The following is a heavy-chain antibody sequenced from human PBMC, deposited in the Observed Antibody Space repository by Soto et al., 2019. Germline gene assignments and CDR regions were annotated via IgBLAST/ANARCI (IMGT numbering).Heavy chain of an antibody. V-gene: IGHV2-5*02. J-gene: IGHJ6*02. D-gene: IGHD2-21*02. Sequence: QITLKESGPTLVKPTQTLTLTCTFSGFSLSTGGMGVGWIRQPPGKALEWLALIYWDGDRRYRPSLMSRLTTAKNTSKNHVVLTMTNMDPVDTATYYCVHSRCGGDCLQSYSSHYYYGMDIWGQGTTVTVSS. CDR2: IYWDGDR. CDR1: GFSLSTGGMG. CDR3: VHSRCGGDCLQSYSSHYYYGMDI.